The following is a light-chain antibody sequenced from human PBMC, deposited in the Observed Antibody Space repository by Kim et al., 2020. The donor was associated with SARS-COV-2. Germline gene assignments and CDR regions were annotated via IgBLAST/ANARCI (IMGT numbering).Light chain of an antibody. CDR2: DAS. Sequence: TGERSTRSCRASRRVSSFFAWYQQKPGQAPKLLSYDASNSATGIPARFSGSGSGTDFTLPISSLEPEDFAVYYCQQRSNWPPRLTFGGGTKVDIK. V-gene: IGKV3-11*01. CDR1: RRVSSF. J-gene: IGKJ4*01. CDR3: QQRSNWPPRLT.